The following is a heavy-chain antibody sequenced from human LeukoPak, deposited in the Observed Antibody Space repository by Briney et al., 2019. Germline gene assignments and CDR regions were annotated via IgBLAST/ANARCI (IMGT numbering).Heavy chain of an antibody. CDR1: GFTFRSYW. Sequence: GGSLRLSCAASGFTFRSYWMTWVRQAPGKGLEWVANIKQDRSEKYYVDSVKGRFTISRDNAKNSLFLQMNSLRAEDTAVYYCARGLRLMVAFGGVIVDSWGQGTLVTVSS. D-gene: IGHD3-16*02. J-gene: IGHJ4*02. CDR2: IKQDRSEK. V-gene: IGHV3-7*05. CDR3: ARGLRLMVAFGGVIVDS.